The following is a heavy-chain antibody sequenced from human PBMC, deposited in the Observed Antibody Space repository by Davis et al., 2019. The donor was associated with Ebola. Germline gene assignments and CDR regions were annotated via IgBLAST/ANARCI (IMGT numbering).Heavy chain of an antibody. J-gene: IGHJ6*02. Sequence: GGSLRLSCETSGFIFRNYVMSWVRQAPGKGLEWVSAISGSGGSTYYADSVKGRFTISRDNSKNTLYLQMNSLRAEDTAVYYCARGDRYYYYYYGMDVWGQGTTVTVSS. CDR3: ARGDRYYYYYYGMDV. CDR2: ISGSGGST. CDR1: GFIFRNYV. V-gene: IGHV3-23*01.